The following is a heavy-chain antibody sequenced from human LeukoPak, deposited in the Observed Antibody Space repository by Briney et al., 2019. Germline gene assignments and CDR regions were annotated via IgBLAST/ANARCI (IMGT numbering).Heavy chain of an antibody. D-gene: IGHD6-19*01. J-gene: IGHJ4*02. V-gene: IGHV4-59*08. CDR2: IYYSGST. CDR3: ARHEKSSGWYYDY. Sequence: SETLSLTCTVSGGSISNYYWSWIRQPPGKALDWIVYIYYSGSTNYNPSLKSRVTISVDTSKNQFSLKLSSVTAADTAVYYCARHEKSSGWYYDYWGQGTLVTVSS. CDR1: GGSISNYY.